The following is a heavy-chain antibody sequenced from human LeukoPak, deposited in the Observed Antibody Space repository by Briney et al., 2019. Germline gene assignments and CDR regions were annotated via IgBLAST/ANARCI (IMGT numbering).Heavy chain of an antibody. CDR3: ATFRGWYIAH. D-gene: IGHD6-19*01. V-gene: IGHV3-11*03. CDR1: GITFSDYY. CDR2: IGRSSTDT. J-gene: IGHJ4*02. Sequence: GGSLRLSCAASGITFSDYYMTWVRQAPGKGLEWVSSIGRSSTDTKYADSVKGRFTISRDDAKNSVYLQMNSLRAEDTAVYYCATFRGWYIAHWGQGSLVTVSS.